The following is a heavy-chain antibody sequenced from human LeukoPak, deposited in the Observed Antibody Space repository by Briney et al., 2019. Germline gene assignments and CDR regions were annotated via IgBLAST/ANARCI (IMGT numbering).Heavy chain of an antibody. J-gene: IGHJ6*02. CDR2: IYIGGST. D-gene: IGHD3-22*01. CDR1: GFTVSSNF. CDR3: ARIGSTYYYSSPADMDV. V-gene: IGHV3-53*01. Sequence: GVLRLSCAASGFTVSSNFMSWVRQAPGKGLEWISVIYIGGSTYYADSVKGRFTISRDNSKNTLYLQMDSLRAEDTAVYYCARIGSTYYYSSPADMDVWGQGTTVTVSS.